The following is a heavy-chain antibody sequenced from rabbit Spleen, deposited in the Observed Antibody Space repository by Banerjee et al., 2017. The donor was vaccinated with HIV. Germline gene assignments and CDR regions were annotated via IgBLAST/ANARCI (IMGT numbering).Heavy chain of an antibody. CDR3: ARDLVGVIGWNFYL. CDR1: GFSIRSYR. J-gene: IGHJ4*01. D-gene: IGHD1-1*01. V-gene: IGHV1S45*01. CDR2: IVTSQNRI. Sequence: QEQLKETGGGLVQPGGALTLTCTASGFSIRSYRMGWFRQAPGKGLEWIGTIVTSQNRIVYANWVNGRFTISKTSSTTVTLQLNSLTAADTATYFCARDLVGVIGWNFYLWGPGTLVTVS.